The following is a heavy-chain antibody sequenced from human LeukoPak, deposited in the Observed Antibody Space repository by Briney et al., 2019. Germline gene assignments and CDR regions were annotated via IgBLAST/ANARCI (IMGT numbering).Heavy chain of an antibody. D-gene: IGHD3-10*01. Sequence: GGSLRLSCAASGFAVSGNYMRWVRQAPGKGLEWVSVIYSDGRTYYADSVKGRFTISRDISKNILCLQMTSLRADDTAVYYCTKQKGWYGEGAFDYWGQGTLVTVSS. V-gene: IGHV3-53*01. CDR3: TKQKGWYGEGAFDY. J-gene: IGHJ4*02. CDR2: IYSDGRT. CDR1: GFAVSGNY.